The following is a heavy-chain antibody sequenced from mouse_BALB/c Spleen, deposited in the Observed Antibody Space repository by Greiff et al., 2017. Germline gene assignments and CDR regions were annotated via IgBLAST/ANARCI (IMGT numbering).Heavy chain of an antibody. D-gene: IGHD2-4*01. CDR1: GFTFTDYY. CDR3: ARDGTTMITY. V-gene: IGHV7-3*02. CDR2: IRNKANGYTT. Sequence: DVKLVESGGGLVQPGGSLRLSCATSGFTFTDYYMSWVRQPPGKALEWLGFIRNKANGYTTEYSASVKGRFTISRDNSQSILYLQMNTLRAEDSATYYCARDGTTMITYWGQGTLVTVSA. J-gene: IGHJ3*01.